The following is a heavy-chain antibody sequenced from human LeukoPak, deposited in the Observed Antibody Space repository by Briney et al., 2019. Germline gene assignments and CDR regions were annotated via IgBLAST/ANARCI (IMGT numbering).Heavy chain of an antibody. V-gene: IGHV3-30*02. CDR2: IRYDGSNK. D-gene: IGHD2-2*01. Sequence: PGGSLRLSCAASGFTFSSYGMYWVRQAPGKGLEWVAFIRYDGSNKYYADSVKGRFTISRDNSKNTLYLQMNSLRAEDTAVYYCAKAHREYQLLSDAFDIWGQGTMVTVSS. CDR3: AKAHREYQLLSDAFDI. J-gene: IGHJ3*02. CDR1: GFTFSSYG.